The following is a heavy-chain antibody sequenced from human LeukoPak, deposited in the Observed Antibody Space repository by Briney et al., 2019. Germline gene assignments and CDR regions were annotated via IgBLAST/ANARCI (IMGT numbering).Heavy chain of an antibody. CDR1: GFTFSSYA. D-gene: IGHD6-19*01. CDR3: ARRDTTGWFHHFDY. Sequence: GGSLRLSSAASGFTFSSYAMSWVRQAPGKGLEWVSAISGSGGSTYYADSVKGRFTISRDNSKNTLYLQMNSLRAEDTAVYYCARRDTTGWFHHFDYWGQGTLVTVSS. J-gene: IGHJ4*02. CDR2: ISGSGGST. V-gene: IGHV3-23*01.